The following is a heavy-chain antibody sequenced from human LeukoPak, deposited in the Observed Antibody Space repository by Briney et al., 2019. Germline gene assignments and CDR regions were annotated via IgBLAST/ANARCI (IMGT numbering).Heavy chain of an antibody. CDR1: GFTVFNRY. D-gene: IGHD3-9*01. CDR3: TTDMMTGHYYYYYGMDV. CDR2: IYSGGAT. V-gene: IGHV3-66*01. J-gene: IGHJ6*02. Sequence: PGGSLRLSCAASGFTVFNRYMSWVRQAPGKGLEWVSIIYSGGATDYAAPVKGRFTISRDDSKNTLYLQMNSLKTEDTAVYYCTTDMMTGHYYYYYGMDVWGQGTTVTVSS.